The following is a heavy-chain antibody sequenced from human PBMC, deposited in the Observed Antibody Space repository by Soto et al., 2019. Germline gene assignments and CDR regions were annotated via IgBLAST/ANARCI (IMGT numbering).Heavy chain of an antibody. J-gene: IGHJ4*02. Sequence: EVQLLESGGGLVQPGGSLRLSCAASGFTFSSYAMSWVRQAPGKGLEWVSAISGSGGSTYYADSVKGRFTISRDNSKNTLYLQMNSLRAEDTAVYYFAKGSSWNYENFDYWGQGTLVTVSS. CDR3: AKGSSWNYENFDY. V-gene: IGHV3-23*01. CDR1: GFTFSSYA. CDR2: ISGSGGST. D-gene: IGHD1-7*01.